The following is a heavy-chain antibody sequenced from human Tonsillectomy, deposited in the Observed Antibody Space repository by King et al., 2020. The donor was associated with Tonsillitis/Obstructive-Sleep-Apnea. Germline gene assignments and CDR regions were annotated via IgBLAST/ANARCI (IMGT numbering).Heavy chain of an antibody. CDR2: ISYDGSNK. D-gene: IGHD6-19*01. CDR3: ARSIQGWHYFDY. J-gene: IGHJ4*02. Sequence: VQLVESGGGVVQPGRSLRLSCAASGFKFSSYAMHWVRQAPGKGLEWVAFISYDGSNKYYADSVKGRFTISRANSKNTLFLQMNSLRVEDTAVYYCARSIQGWHYFDYWGQGTLVTVSS. CDR1: GFKFSSYA. V-gene: IGHV3-30*04.